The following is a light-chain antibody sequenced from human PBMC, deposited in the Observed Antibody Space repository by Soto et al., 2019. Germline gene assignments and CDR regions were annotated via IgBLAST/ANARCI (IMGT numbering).Light chain of an antibody. Sequence: DIQMTQSPSSLSASVGDRVTITCRASHDISTFLAWYQQKPGKVPKLLIYTASTLQSGVPSRFSGRGSGTEFTLTISSLQPEDVATYYCQKYNSAPWTFGQGTKVDI. CDR3: QKYNSAPWT. CDR1: HDISTF. J-gene: IGKJ1*01. CDR2: TAS. V-gene: IGKV1-27*01.